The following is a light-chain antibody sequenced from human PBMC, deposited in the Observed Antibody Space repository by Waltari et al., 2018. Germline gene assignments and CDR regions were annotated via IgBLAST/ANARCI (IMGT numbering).Light chain of an antibody. Sequence: DIQMTQPPSSLSASVGDRVTITCRASQGIRNALGWFQQKPGKAPKRLIYAASTLQSGVPSRFSGSGSGTEFTLTISSLQPEDFATYYCLQHNSYSYTFGQGTKLEI. V-gene: IGKV1-17*01. CDR2: AAS. CDR1: QGIRNA. J-gene: IGKJ2*01. CDR3: LQHNSYSYT.